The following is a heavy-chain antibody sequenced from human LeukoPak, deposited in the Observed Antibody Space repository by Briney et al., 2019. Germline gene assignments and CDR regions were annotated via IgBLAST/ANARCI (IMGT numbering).Heavy chain of an antibody. CDR1: GYTFTGYY. D-gene: IGHD3-22*01. V-gene: IGHV1-2*02. J-gene: IGHJ6*02. CDR3: ARYYYDSSGYGMDV. Sequence: ASVKVSCKASGYTFTGYYMHWVRQAPGQGLEWMGWINPNSGGTNYAQKFQGRVTMTRDTSISTAYMELSRLRSDDTAVYYCARYYYDSSGYGMDVWGQGTTVTVSS. CDR2: INPNSGGT.